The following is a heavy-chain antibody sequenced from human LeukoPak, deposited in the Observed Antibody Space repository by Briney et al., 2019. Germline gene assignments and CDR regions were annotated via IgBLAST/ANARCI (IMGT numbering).Heavy chain of an antibody. CDR3: AKRGVVIRVILVGFHREAYYFDS. CDR1: GITLSNYG. Sequence: GGSLRVSCAVSGITLSNYGMSWVRQAPGKGLEWVAGISDRGGRTNYADSVKGRFTISRENSKNTLYLQMNSLRAEDTAVYFCAKRGVVIRVILVGFHREAYYFDSWGQGALVTVSS. D-gene: IGHD3-10*01. V-gene: IGHV3-23*01. J-gene: IGHJ4*02. CDR2: ISDRGGRT.